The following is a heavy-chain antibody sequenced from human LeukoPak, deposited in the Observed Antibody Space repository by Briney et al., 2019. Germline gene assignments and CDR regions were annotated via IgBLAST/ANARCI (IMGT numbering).Heavy chain of an antibody. CDR3: AKERTPTRGFYFYY. J-gene: IGHJ4*02. CDR2: ISGSGGST. V-gene: IGHV3-23*01. CDR1: GFTFSSYA. D-gene: IGHD1-1*01. Sequence: QAGGSLRLSCAASGFTFSSYAMSWVRQAPGKGPEWVSAISGSGGSTYYADSVKGRITISRDNYNNSPYLQMNSLTAENAAEYYCAKERTPTRGFYFYYWGQGTLVTVSA.